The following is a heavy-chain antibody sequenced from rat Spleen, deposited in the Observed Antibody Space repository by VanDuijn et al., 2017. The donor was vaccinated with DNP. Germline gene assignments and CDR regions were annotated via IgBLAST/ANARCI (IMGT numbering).Heavy chain of an antibody. V-gene: IGHV5-20*01. CDR1: GFSFSDYN. CDR2: ISNTGDNT. CDR3: TRERRITVATTDYFDY. D-gene: IGHD1-3*01. Sequence: EVQLVESGGGLVQPGRSLKLSCAASGFSFSDYNVAWVRQAPGKGLEWVASISNTGDNTYYSDSVKGRFTISRDNAKSTLYLQMNSLRSEDTATYHCTRERRITVATTDYFDYWGQGVMVTVSS. J-gene: IGHJ2*01.